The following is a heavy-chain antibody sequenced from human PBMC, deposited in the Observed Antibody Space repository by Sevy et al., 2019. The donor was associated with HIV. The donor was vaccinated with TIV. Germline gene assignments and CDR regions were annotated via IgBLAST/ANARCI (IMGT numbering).Heavy chain of an antibody. CDR3: STEGLYCSGGSCSSEGFDF. V-gene: IGHV3-15*01. D-gene: IGHD2-15*01. Sequence: GGSLRLSCAAFGFPFSNAWMNWVRQAPGKGLEWVGRIKSKTVGGTTDYAAPLKGRFTISRDDSKNTLYLQMNSLKSEDTAVYYCSTEGLYCSGGSCSSEGFDFWGQGTLVTVSS. CDR2: IKSKTVGGTT. CDR1: GFPFSNAW. J-gene: IGHJ4*02.